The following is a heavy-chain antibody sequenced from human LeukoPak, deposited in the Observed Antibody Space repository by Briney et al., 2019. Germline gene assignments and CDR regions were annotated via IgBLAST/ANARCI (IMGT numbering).Heavy chain of an antibody. CDR1: GYTFTGYY. D-gene: IGHD4-17*01. Sequence: GASVKVSCKASGYTFTGYYMHWVRQAPGQGLEWMGWINPNSGGTNYAQKFQGRVTMTRDTSISTAYMELSRLRSDDTAVYYCARRRDYGDYYYYYGMDVWGQGTTVTVSS. V-gene: IGHV1-2*02. CDR2: INPNSGGT. CDR3: ARRRDYGDYYYYYGMDV. J-gene: IGHJ6*02.